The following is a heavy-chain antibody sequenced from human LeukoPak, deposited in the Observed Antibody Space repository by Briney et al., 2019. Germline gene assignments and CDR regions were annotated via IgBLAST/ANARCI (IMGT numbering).Heavy chain of an antibody. CDR1: GYTLTELS. J-gene: IGHJ4*02. Sequence: GASVKVSCKVSGYTLTELSMHWVRQAPGKRLEWMGGFDPEDGETIYAQKFQGRVTMTEDTSTDTAYMELSSLRSEDTAVYYCATVDKSGSGSYYYFDYWGQGTLVTVSS. V-gene: IGHV1-24*01. CDR2: FDPEDGET. D-gene: IGHD1-26*01. CDR3: ATVDKSGSGSYYYFDY.